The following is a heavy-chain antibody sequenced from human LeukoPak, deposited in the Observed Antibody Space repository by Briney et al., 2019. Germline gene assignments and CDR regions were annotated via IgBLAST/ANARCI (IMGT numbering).Heavy chain of an antibody. CDR1: GFTFNSYA. V-gene: IGHV3-64*01. CDR3: ARADCSSSSCYTVAY. J-gene: IGHJ4*02. Sequence: GGSLRLSCAASGFTFNSYAMQWVRQAPGKGLEYVSGISSDGDSTYYANSVKGRFIISRDNSKNMLYLQMGSLRAEDMAMNYCARADCSSSSCYTVAYWGQGTLVTVSS. CDR2: ISSDGDST. D-gene: IGHD2-2*02.